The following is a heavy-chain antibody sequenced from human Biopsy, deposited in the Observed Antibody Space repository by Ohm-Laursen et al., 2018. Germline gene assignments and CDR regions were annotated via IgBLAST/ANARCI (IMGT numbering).Heavy chain of an antibody. V-gene: IGHV4-59*07. D-gene: IGHD7-27*01. CDR3: ARLTGDPSY. CDR1: GGSIKSYY. CDR2: IYYTGHT. Sequence: SDTLSLTWTVSGGSIKSYYWIWIRQSPGKGLEWIGFIYYTGHTNYNPSLKSRATISVDTSKNQFSLKVISVTAADTAVYYCARLTGDPSYWGQGILVTVSS. J-gene: IGHJ4*02.